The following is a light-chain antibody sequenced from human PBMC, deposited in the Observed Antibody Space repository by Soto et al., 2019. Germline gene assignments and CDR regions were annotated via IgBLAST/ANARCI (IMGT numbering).Light chain of an antibody. CDR1: QSVSNNY. CDR2: GAS. J-gene: IGKJ4*01. CDR3: QYYVTSPLT. V-gene: IGKV3-20*01. Sequence: ERVLTQSPGTLSLSPGERATLSCRASQSVSNNYLAWYQQKPGQAPRLLLYGASNRATGIPDRFSGSGSGTDFTLTISRLEPEDFAVYYCQYYVTSPLTFGQGTKVDI.